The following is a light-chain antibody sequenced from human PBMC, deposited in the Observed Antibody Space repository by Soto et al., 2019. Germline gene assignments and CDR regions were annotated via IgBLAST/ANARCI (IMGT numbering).Light chain of an antibody. J-gene: IGKJ2*01. V-gene: IGKV3-20*01. CDR3: QHYERPPYT. Sequence: EIVLTQSPGTLSLSPGERATLSCRASQSVISRNLAWYQQKPGQAPRLLIYDASSRATGIPDRFSGSGSGTDFTLIINRLEPEDFAVFYCQHYERPPYTFGQGTRLEIK. CDR1: QSVISRN. CDR2: DAS.